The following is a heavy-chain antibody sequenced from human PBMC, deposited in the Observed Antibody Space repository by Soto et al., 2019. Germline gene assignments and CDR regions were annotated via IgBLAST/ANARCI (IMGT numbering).Heavy chain of an antibody. CDR2: ISGGGGAT. Sequence: GQSLRLGYAASGFTFSRHTMIWLRQAPGKGLEWVSGISGGGGATYYADSVKGRFTISRDNSKNTLYLQMNSLRAEDTAIYYCAKSEPYGSGSYYFDYWGQGT. J-gene: IGHJ4*02. V-gene: IGHV3-23*01. CDR3: AKSEPYGSGSYYFDY. CDR1: GFTFSRHT. D-gene: IGHD1-26*01.